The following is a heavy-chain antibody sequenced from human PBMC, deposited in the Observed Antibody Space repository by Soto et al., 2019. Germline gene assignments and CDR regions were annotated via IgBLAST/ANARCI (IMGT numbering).Heavy chain of an antibody. V-gene: IGHV3-48*01. Sequence: EVQLVESGGGLVQPGGSLRLSCAASGFTFSSYSLNWVRQAPGKGLEWVSYISTSSSTIYYADSVKGRFTISRDNAKNSQCLQMNSLRAEDTAVYYCAREGGYSYGYHYGGQGTLVTVSS. J-gene: IGHJ4*02. CDR1: GFTFSSYS. CDR3: AREGGYSYGYHY. D-gene: IGHD5-18*01. CDR2: ISTSSSTI.